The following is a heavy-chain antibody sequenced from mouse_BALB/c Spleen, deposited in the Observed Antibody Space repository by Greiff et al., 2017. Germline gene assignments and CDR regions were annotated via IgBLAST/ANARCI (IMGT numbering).Heavy chain of an antibody. CDR2: INPYNDGT. V-gene: IGHV1-14*01. CDR3: ARSDYGSSPWFAY. D-gene: IGHD1-1*01. CDR1: GYTFTSYV. Sequence: EVKVVESGPELVKPGASVKMSCKASGYTFTSYVMHWVKQKPGQGLEWIGYINPYNDGTKYNEKFKGKATLTSDKSSSTAYMELSSLTSEDSAVYYCARSDYGSSPWFAYWGQGTLVTVSA. J-gene: IGHJ3*01.